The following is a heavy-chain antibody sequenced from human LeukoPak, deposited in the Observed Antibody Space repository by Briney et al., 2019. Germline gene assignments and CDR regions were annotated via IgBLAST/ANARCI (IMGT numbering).Heavy chain of an antibody. Sequence: GGSLRLSCAASGFTFSSYAMSWVRQAPGKGLEWVSVIYSGGSTYYADSVKGRFTISRDNSKNTLYLQMNSLRAEDTAVYYCARDAGYCSSTSCYTVDYWGQGTLVTVSS. CDR1: GFTFSSYA. J-gene: IGHJ4*02. CDR3: ARDAGYCSSTSCYTVDY. CDR2: IYSGGST. D-gene: IGHD2-2*02. V-gene: IGHV3-66*02.